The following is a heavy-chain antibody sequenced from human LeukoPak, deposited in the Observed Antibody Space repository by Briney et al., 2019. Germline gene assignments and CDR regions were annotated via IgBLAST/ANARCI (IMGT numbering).Heavy chain of an antibody. D-gene: IGHD3-3*01. CDR3: ARDVRYDFWSGLSDYYYMDV. J-gene: IGHJ6*03. CDR2: IIPIFGTA. CDR1: RGTFSSYA. Sequence: SVKVSCKASRGTFSSYAISWVRQAPGQGLEWMGGIIPIFGTANYAQKFQGRVTITADESTSTAYMELSSLRSEDTAVYYCARDVRYDFWSGLSDYYYMDVWGKGTTVTVSS. V-gene: IGHV1-69*01.